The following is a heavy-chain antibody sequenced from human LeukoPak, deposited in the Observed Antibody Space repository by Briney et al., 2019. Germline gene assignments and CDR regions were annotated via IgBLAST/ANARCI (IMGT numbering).Heavy chain of an antibody. CDR3: AKQMGAVDPYFDY. J-gene: IGHJ4*02. CDR1: EFTFSNYA. CDR2: SPGTGNST. Sequence: GGSLRLSCAASEFTFSNYAMSWVRQAPGKGLEWVSCSPGTGNSTYYADSVKGRFTISRDNSKNTLYLQMNSLRAEDTAVYYCAKQMGAVDPYFDYWGQGTLVTVSS. V-gene: IGHV3-23*01. D-gene: IGHD3-16*01.